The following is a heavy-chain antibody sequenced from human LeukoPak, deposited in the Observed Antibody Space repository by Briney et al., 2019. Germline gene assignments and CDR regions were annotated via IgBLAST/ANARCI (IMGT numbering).Heavy chain of an antibody. CDR3: ARGGSRQQLRVWFDP. J-gene: IGHJ5*02. Sequence: NSSETLSLTCAVYGGSFSGYYWSWIRQPPGKGLEWIGEINHSGSTNYNPSLKSRVTISVDTSKNQYSLKLSSVTAADTAVYYCARGGSRQQLRVWFDPWGQGTLVTVSS. CDR2: INHSGST. D-gene: IGHD6-13*01. CDR1: GGSFSGYY. V-gene: IGHV4-34*01.